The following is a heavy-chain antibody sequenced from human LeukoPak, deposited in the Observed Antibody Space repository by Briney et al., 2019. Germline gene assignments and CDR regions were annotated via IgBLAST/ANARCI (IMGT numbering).Heavy chain of an antibody. CDR1: GFTLSSYN. J-gene: IGHJ4*02. D-gene: IGHD3-10*01. V-gene: IGHV3-21*01. CDR2: ISSSSSYI. CDR3: ARDYFGSDKPFDY. Sequence: GGSLRLSCAASGFTLSSYNMNWVRQAPGKGLEWVSSISSSSSYIYYADSVKGRFTISRDNARNSLYLQMNSLRGEDTAVYYCARDYFGSDKPFDYWGQGTLVTVSS.